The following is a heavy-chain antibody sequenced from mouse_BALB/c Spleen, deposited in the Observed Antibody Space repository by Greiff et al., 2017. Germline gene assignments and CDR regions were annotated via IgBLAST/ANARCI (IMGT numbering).Heavy chain of an antibody. CDR1: GYTFTEYI. V-gene: IGHV1-62-2*01. Sequence: VQLQESGAELVKPGASVKLSCKASGYTFTEYIIHWVKQRSGQGLEWIGWFYPGSGSIKYNEKFKDKATLTADKSSSTVYMELSRLTSEDSAVYFCARPHDYEAWFAYWGQGTLVTVSA. J-gene: IGHJ3*01. CDR3: ARPHDYEAWFAY. CDR2: FYPGSGSI. D-gene: IGHD2-4*01.